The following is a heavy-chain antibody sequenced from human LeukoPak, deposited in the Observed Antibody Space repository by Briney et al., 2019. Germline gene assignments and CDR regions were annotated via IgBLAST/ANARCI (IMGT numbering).Heavy chain of an antibody. V-gene: IGHV3-48*03. CDR3: ASSMGYFEN. CDR2: ISSSGSTI. CDR1: GFTFSSYE. D-gene: IGHD2-2*01. J-gene: IGHJ4*02. Sequence: GGSLRLSCAASGFTFSSYEMNWVRQAPGKGLEWVSYISSSGSTIYYADSVKGRFTISRDNAKNSLYLQMSSLRAEDTAIYYCASSMGYFENWGQGTLVTVSS.